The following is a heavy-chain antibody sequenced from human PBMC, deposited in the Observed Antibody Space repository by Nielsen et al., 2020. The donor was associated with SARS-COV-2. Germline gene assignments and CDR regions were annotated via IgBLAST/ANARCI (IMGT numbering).Heavy chain of an antibody. CDR2: IYSGGST. V-gene: IGHV3-53*01. CDR1: GFTVSSNY. Sequence: GGSLRLPCAASGFTVSSNYMSWVRQAPGKGLEWVSVIYSGGSTYYADSVKGRFTISRDGSDDTVHLQMDSLRVGDTAIYYCAKESQYSGYDLYYYSYYGMDVWGQGTTVTVSS. J-gene: IGHJ6*02. D-gene: IGHD5-12*01. CDR3: AKESQYSGYDLYYYSYYGMDV.